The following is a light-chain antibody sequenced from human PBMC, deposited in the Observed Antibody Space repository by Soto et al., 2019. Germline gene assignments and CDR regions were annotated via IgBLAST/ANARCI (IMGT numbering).Light chain of an antibody. V-gene: IGKV1-9*01. CDR3: QQHKSYPQT. J-gene: IGKJ1*01. CDR2: AAS. Sequence: DIQLTQSPSFLSASVGDRVTITCRASQGISSYLAWYQKKPGKAPKLLMYAASTLQSGVPSRFSGSGSGTEFTLTISSLQPEDFATYYCQQHKSYPQTFGQGTKVDIK. CDR1: QGISSY.